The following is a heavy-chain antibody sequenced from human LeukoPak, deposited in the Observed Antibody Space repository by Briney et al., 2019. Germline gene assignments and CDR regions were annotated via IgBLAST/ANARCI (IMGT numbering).Heavy chain of an antibody. CDR1: GGSLSGYY. V-gene: IGHV4-34*01. CDR2: INHSGST. D-gene: IGHD2-2*02. CDR3: ASQRKCSSTSCYKRFDY. Sequence: PSETLSLTCAVYGGSLSGYYWSWIRQPPGKGLEWIGEINHSGSTNYNPSLKSRVTISVDTSKNQFSLKLSSVTAADTAVYYCASQRKCSSTSCYKRFDYWGQGTLVTVSS. J-gene: IGHJ4*02.